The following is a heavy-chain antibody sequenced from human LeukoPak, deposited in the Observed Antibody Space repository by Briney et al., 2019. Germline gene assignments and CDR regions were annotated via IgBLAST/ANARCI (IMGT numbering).Heavy chain of an antibody. J-gene: IGHJ4*02. Sequence: ASVKVSCKASGCTFTCYYMHWVRQAPGQGLEWMGWINPNSGGTNYAQKFQGWVTMTRDTSISTAYMELSRLRSDDTAVYYCARDELGREDGYPTGEFDYWGQGTLVTVSS. V-gene: IGHV1-2*04. CDR3: ARDELGREDGYPTGEFDY. D-gene: IGHD5-24*01. CDR1: GCTFTCYY. CDR2: INPNSGGT.